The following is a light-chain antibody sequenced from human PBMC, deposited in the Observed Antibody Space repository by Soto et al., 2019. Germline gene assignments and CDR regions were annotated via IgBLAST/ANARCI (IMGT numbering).Light chain of an antibody. J-gene: IGKJ4*01. CDR1: QSISSY. Sequence: LLTQSPATLSLSPGERVTLSCRASQSISSYLAWYQQKPGQASRLIIYDASNRATGIPARFSGSGSGTDFTLTISSLEPEDFALYFCQQRSSWPPTFGGGTKVEIK. V-gene: IGKV3-11*01. CDR3: QQRSSWPPT. CDR2: DAS.